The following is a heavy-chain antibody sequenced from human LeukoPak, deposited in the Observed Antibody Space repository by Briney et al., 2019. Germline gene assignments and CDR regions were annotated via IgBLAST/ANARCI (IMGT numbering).Heavy chain of an antibody. CDR2: INHSGST. CDR3: AREDDSGNINNDWLDP. Sequence: SETLSLTCAVYGGSFSGYYWSWIRQPPGKGLEWIGEINHSGSTNYNPSLKSRVTISVDTSKNQFSLQLSSVTPEDTAVYYCAREDDSGNINNDWLDPWGQGTLVTVS. V-gene: IGHV4-34*01. J-gene: IGHJ5*02. D-gene: IGHD1-26*01. CDR1: GGSFSGYY.